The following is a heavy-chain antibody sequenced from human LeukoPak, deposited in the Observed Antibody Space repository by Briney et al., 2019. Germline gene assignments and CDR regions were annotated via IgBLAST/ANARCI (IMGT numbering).Heavy chain of an antibody. J-gene: IGHJ6*03. CDR2: VSYSGTT. V-gene: IGHV4-59*01. D-gene: IGHD6-19*01. CDR1: DGSISSYY. CDR3: ARFRSAVAGTYNYYYLDV. Sequence: SETLSLTCSVSDGSISSYYWGWIRLPPGKGLEYIGYVSYSGTTNYNPSLKSRLTISLDTSKNQISLRLSSVTAADTAVYYCARFRSAVAGTYNYYYLDVWGKGTTVTVSS.